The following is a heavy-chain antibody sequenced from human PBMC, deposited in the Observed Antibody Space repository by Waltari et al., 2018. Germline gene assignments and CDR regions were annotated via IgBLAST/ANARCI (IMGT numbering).Heavy chain of an antibody. CDR3: ATSREKTMVRGYYYYGMDV. J-gene: IGHJ6*02. CDR1: GYTLTELS. CDR2: FDPEDGET. D-gene: IGHD3-10*01. V-gene: IGHV1-24*01. Sequence: QVQLVQSGAEVKKPGASVKVSCKVSGYTLTELSMHWVRQALGTGLEWMGGFDPEDGETIYAQKFQGRVTMTEDTSTDTAYMELSSLRSEDTAVYYCATSREKTMVRGYYYYGMDVWGQGTTVTVSS.